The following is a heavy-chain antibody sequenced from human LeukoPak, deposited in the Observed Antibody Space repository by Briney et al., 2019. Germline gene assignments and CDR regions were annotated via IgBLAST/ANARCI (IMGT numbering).Heavy chain of an antibody. CDR1: GYIFNDHY. D-gene: IGHD4-17*01. Sequence: SVTVSCKASGYIFNDHYIHWVRQAPGQGLEWMGWLNPSNDVTDYVQKFQGSVAMTRDTSISTAYMELTRLRPDDTAMYYCARGMVTTSGSFDYWGQGTLVTVSS. V-gene: IGHV1-2*04. J-gene: IGHJ4*02. CDR2: LNPSNDVT. CDR3: ARGMVTTSGSFDY.